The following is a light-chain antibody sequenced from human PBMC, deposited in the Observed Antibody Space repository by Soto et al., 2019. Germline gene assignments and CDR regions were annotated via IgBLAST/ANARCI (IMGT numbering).Light chain of an antibody. CDR3: QQEVSSRWT. Sequence: IVLTQSPGTLCLFPGERATLSCRASQRVGSNYSDWYQQKPGQPPRLLIQGASRRATGIPDRLSGSGSGADFTHTTNRLEPEEFAVYYCQQEVSSRWTFGQGTKGDIK. J-gene: IGKJ1*01. V-gene: IGKV3-20*01. CDR1: QRVGSNY. CDR2: GAS.